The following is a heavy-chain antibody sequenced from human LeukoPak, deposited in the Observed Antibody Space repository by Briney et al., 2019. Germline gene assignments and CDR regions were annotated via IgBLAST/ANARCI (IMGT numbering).Heavy chain of an antibody. CDR1: GFTFNSYV. D-gene: IGHD6-6*01. V-gene: IGHV3-64*01. Sequence: GGSLRLSCAASGFTFNSYVMHWVRQAPGKGLEYVSAISTNGGGTYYANSVKGRFTISRDNSKNTLYLQMGSLRAEDMAVYYCARVGYSSSSAYFDYWGQGTLVTVSS. J-gene: IGHJ4*02. CDR2: ISTNGGGT. CDR3: ARVGYSSSSAYFDY.